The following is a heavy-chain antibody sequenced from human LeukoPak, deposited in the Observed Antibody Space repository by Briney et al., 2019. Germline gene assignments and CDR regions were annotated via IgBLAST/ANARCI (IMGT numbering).Heavy chain of an antibody. J-gene: IGHJ4*02. Sequence: KSSETLSLTCTVSGGSISSYYWSWIRQPPGKGLEWIGYIYYSGSTNHNPSLKSRVTISVDTSKNQFSLKLSSVTAADTAVYYCAXXXXGSGEADYWGQGTLVTVSS. CDR2: IYYSGST. V-gene: IGHV4-59*08. D-gene: IGHD6-19*01. CDR3: AXXXXGSGEADY. CDR1: GGSISSYY.